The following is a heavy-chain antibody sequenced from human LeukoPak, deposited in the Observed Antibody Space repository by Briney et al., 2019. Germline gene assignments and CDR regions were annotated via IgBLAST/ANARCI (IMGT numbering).Heavy chain of an antibody. V-gene: IGHV3-21*01. D-gene: IGHD3-10*02. CDR3: AELGITMIGGV. Sequence: GGSLRLSCAASGFSFSSYNMNWVRQTPGKGLEWVSSITSSSTYTFYADSVKGRFTISRDNARNSLYLQMNSLRAEDKAVYYCAELGITMIGGVRGKGTTVTISS. CDR1: GFSFSSYN. J-gene: IGHJ6*04. CDR2: ITSSSTYT.